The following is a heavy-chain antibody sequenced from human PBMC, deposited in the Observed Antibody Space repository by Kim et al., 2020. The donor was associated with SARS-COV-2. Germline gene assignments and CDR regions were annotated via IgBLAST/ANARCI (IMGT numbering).Heavy chain of an antibody. CDR1: GFTFSTHY. V-gene: IGHV3-11*05. J-gene: IGHJ5*01. D-gene: IGHD2-15*01. Sequence: GGSLRLSCEASGFTFSTHYMSWIRQAPGKGLEWIGYIGNGRGYTQYADSVRGRFTISRDDAKSVVFLHMRGLRADDTAVYYCARDTYGSNFPGLIDSWG. CDR3: ARDTYGSNFPGLIDS. CDR2: IGNGRGYT.